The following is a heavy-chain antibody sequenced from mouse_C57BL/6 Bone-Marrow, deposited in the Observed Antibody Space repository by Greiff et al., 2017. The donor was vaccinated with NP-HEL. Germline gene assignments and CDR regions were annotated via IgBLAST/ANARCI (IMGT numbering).Heavy chain of an antibody. J-gene: IGHJ1*03. D-gene: IGHD1-1*01. V-gene: IGHV1-20*01. CDR1: GYSFTGYF. CDR3: ASSSYYGSSPWYFDV. CDR2: INPYNGDT. Sequence: VQLQQSGPELVKPGDSVKISCKASGYSFTGYFMNWVMQSHGKSLEWIGRINPYNGDTFYNQKFKGKATLTVDKSSSTAHMELRSLTSEDSAVYYCASSSYYGSSPWYFDVWGTGTTVTVSS.